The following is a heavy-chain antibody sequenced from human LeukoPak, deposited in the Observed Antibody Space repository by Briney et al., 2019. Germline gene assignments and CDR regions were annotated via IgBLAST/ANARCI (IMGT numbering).Heavy chain of an antibody. D-gene: IGHD4-11*01. CDR3: ATQRDHSDYVFDF. CDR1: GGSFSGYY. J-gene: IGHJ4*02. CDR2: ISHSGTT. Sequence: KPSETLSLTCAVYGGSFSGYYWSWIRQSPGKGLEWIGYISHSGTTNYKSSLKSRVTISVDTSKKQFSLKLSSVTAADVAIYFCATQRDHSDYVFDFWGQGTLVTVSS. V-gene: IGHV4-59*01.